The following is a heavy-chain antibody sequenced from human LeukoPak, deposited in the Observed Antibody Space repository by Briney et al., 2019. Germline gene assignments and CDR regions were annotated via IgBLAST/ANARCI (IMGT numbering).Heavy chain of an antibody. Sequence: GGSLRLSCAASGFTFSSYWVHWVRQAPGKGLVWVSRINSDGGATNYAGSVKGRFTISRDTAENSLYLQMNSLSAEDTAMYYCARLRGYSYGLDYWGQGTLVTVSS. CDR1: GFTFSSYW. J-gene: IGHJ4*02. D-gene: IGHD5-18*01. CDR3: ARLRGYSYGLDY. V-gene: IGHV3-74*01. CDR2: INSDGGAT.